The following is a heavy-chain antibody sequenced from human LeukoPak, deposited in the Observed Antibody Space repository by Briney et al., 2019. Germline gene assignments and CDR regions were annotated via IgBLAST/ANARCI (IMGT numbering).Heavy chain of an antibody. V-gene: IGHV1-69*01. CDR3: GYDSSGYHYFDY. CDR2: IIPIFGTA. J-gene: IGHJ4*02. Sequence: ASVKVSCKASGGTFSSYAISWVRQARGQGLERMGGIIPIFGTANYAQKFQGRVTITADESTSTAYMELSSLRSEDTAVYYCGYDSSGYHYFDYWGQGTLVTVSS. CDR1: GGTFSSYA. D-gene: IGHD3-22*01.